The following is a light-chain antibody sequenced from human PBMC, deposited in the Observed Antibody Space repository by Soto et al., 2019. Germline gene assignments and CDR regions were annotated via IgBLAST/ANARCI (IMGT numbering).Light chain of an antibody. J-gene: IGLJ2*01. CDR2: EAG. Sequence: QSALTQPASVSGSPGQSITISCTGTSNDVGANNYVSWYQHHPGKAPNILIYEAGNRPSGVSHRFSGSKSGNTASLTISGLQAEDEADYFCTSYTSTSTLVFGGGTKLTVL. CDR1: SNDVGANNY. CDR3: TSYTSTSTLV. V-gene: IGLV2-14*01.